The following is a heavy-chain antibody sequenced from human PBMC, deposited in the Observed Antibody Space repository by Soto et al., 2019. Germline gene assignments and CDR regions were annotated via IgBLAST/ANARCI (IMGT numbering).Heavy chain of an antibody. CDR2: ISSNSAYI. CDR3: TRDASRDSSARGWFDP. Sequence: TGGSLRLSCAASGFTFRSFTMNWVRQAPGKGLEWVSTISSNSAYIYYTDALRGRFTISRDNAKNPLHLQMNSLRAEDTAVYYCTRDASRDSSARGWFDPWGPGXLVTVYS. V-gene: IGHV3-21*01. J-gene: IGHJ5*02. D-gene: IGHD6-13*01. CDR1: GFTFRSFT.